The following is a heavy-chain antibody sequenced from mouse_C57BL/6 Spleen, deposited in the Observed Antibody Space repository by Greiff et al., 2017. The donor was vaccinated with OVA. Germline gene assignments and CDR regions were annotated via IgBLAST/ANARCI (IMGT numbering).Heavy chain of an antibody. D-gene: IGHD1-1*01. CDR3: ARSYITTVVADWYFDV. V-gene: IGHV1-64*01. CDR2: IHPNSGST. CDR1: GYTFTSSW. Sequence: QVQLQQPGAELVKPGASVKLSCKASGYTFTSSWMHWVKQRPGQGLEWIGMIHPNSGSTNYNEKFKIKATLTVDTSSSTAYMQLSSLTSEDSAVYYCARSYITTVVADWYFDVWGTGTTVTVSS. J-gene: IGHJ1*03.